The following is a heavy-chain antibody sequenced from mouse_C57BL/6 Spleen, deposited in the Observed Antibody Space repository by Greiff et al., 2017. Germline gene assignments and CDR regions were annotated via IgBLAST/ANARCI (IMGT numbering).Heavy chain of an antibody. V-gene: IGHV1-50*01. Sequence: QVQLQQSGAELVKPGASVKLSCKASGYTFTSYWMQWVKQRPGQGLEWIGEIDPSDSYTNYNQKFKGKATLTVDTSSSTAYMQLSSLTSEDSAVYYCARGGTAQVPFAYWGQGTLVTVSA. CDR2: IDPSDSYT. CDR3: ARGGTAQVPFAY. D-gene: IGHD3-2*02. CDR1: GYTFTSYW. J-gene: IGHJ3*01.